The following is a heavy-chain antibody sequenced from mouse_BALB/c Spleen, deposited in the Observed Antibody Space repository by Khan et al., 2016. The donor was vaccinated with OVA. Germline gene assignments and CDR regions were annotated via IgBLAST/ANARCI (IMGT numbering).Heavy chain of an antibody. CDR3: ARDGSRYNYAMDY. D-gene: IGHD2-3*01. Sequence: EVQLQESGPGLVKPSQSLSLTCTVTGYSITSDYAWNWIRQFPGNKLEWMGYISSSGSPNYNPALKSRISFTRDTSKNQFFLQLNSVTTEDTATYYCARDGSRYNYAMDYWGQGTSVTVSS. CDR1: GYSITSDYA. CDR2: ISSSGSP. V-gene: IGHV3-2*02. J-gene: IGHJ4*01.